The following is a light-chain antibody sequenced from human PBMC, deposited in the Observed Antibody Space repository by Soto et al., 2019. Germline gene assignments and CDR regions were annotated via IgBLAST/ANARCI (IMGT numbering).Light chain of an antibody. J-gene: IGLJ2*01. CDR3: SSYADSNNLV. V-gene: IGLV2-8*01. CDR2: EVN. Sequence: QSALNQPPSTSGSPGQSVTISCTGSSSDVASNDYVSWYQQHPGKAPKLMIYEVNRRPSGVPDRFSGSKSGNTASLTVSGLQAEDEAVYHCSSYADSNNLVFGGGTKVTVL. CDR1: SSDVASNDY.